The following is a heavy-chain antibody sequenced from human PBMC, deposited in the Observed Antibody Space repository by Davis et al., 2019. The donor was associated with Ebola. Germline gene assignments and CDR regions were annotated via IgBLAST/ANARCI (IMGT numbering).Heavy chain of an antibody. Sequence: ASVKVSCKASGYTFTSYAMHWVRQAPGQRLEWMGWINAGNGNTKYSQKFQGRVTITRDTSASTAYMELSSLRSEDTSVYYCARDRGGDYSFDYWGQGTLVTVSS. CDR2: INAGNGNT. V-gene: IGHV1-3*01. J-gene: IGHJ4*02. CDR3: ARDRGGDYSFDY. D-gene: IGHD3-10*01. CDR1: GYTFTSYA.